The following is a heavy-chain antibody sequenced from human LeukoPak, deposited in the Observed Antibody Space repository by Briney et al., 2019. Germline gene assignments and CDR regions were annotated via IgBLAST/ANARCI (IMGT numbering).Heavy chain of an antibody. CDR1: GGSISSSSYY. V-gene: IGHV4-39*01. J-gene: IGHJ4*02. CDR3: ARARPDCGGDCYSGFDY. Sequence: SETLSITCTVSGGSISSSSYYWGWIRQPPGKGLEWIGSIYYSGSTYYNPSLKSRVTISVDTSKNQFSLKLSSVTAADTAVYYCARARPDCGGDCYSGFDYWGQGTLVTVSS. CDR2: IYYSGST. D-gene: IGHD2-21*02.